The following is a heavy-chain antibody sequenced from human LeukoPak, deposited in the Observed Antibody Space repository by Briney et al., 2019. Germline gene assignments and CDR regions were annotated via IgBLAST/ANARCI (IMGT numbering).Heavy chain of an antibody. J-gene: IGHJ6*02. CDR2: IIPIFGTA. V-gene: IGHV1-69*13. CDR1: GGTFSSYA. CDR3: ARDGYGGIRYYYYGMDV. Sequence: SVKVSCKASGGTFSSYAISWVRQAPGQGLEWMGGIIPIFGTANYAQKFQGRVTITADESTSTAYMELSSLRSEDTAVYYCARDGYGGIRYYYYGMDVWGQGTTVTVSS. D-gene: IGHD4-23*01.